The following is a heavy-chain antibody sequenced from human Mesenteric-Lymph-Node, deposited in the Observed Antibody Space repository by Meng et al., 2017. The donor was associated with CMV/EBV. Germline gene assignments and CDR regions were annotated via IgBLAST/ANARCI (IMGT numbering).Heavy chain of an antibody. D-gene: IGHD1-26*01. CDR2: INPSGGST. V-gene: IGHV1-46*01. CDR1: GYTFTGYF. J-gene: IGHJ4*02. Sequence: ASVKVSCKASGYTFTGYFMHWLRQAPGQGPEWMGIINPSGGSTSYAQKFQGRVTMTRDTSTSTVYMELSSLRSEDTAVYYCARGATGDTFDYWGQGTLVTVSS. CDR3: ARGATGDTFDY.